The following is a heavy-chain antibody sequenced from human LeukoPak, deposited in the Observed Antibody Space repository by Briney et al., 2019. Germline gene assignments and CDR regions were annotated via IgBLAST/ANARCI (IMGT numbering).Heavy chain of an antibody. CDR3: ARDQPYSSSWYGWFFDP. V-gene: IGHV3-30*01. CDR2: ISYDGSNN. CDR1: GFTFSRYA. J-gene: IGHJ5*02. D-gene: IGHD6-13*01. Sequence: PGRSLRLSCAASGFTFSRYAMHWVRQAPGKGLEWVAVISYDGSNNYYADSVKGRFTISRDNSKNTLYLQMNSLRAEDTAVYYCARDQPYSSSWYGWFFDPWGQGTLVTVSS.